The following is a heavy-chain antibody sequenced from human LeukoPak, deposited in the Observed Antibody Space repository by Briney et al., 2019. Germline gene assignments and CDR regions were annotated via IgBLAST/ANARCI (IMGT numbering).Heavy chain of an antibody. J-gene: IGHJ4*02. D-gene: IGHD4-23*01. CDR3: ARGWLAETTVVTPYNY. V-gene: IGHV1-69*13. CDR2: IIPLFGTA. Sequence: SVKVSCKASGGTFSSYAISWVRQAPGQGLEWMGGIIPLFGTANHAQKFQGRVTITAVESMRTAYMELSSLRSVDTAVYYCARGWLAETTVVTPYNYWGQGTLVTVSS. CDR1: GGTFSSYA.